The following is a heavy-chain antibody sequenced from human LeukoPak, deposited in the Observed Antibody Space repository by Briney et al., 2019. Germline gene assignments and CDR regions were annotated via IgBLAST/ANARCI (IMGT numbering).Heavy chain of an antibody. CDR2: ISWNSGSI. Sequence: GGSLRLSCAASGFTFDDYAMHWVRQAPGKGLEWVSGISWNSGSIGYADSVKGRFTISRDNAKNSLYLQMNSLRAEDTALYYCAKIPGTFEAFDIWGQGTMVTVSS. V-gene: IGHV3-9*01. CDR3: AKIPGTFEAFDI. J-gene: IGHJ3*02. CDR1: GFTFDDYA. D-gene: IGHD3-10*01.